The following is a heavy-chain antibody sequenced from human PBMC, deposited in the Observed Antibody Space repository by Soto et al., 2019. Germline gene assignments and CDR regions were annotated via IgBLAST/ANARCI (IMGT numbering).Heavy chain of an antibody. D-gene: IGHD1-7*01. CDR3: ARRCPLCTWNYYCFEH. Sequence: PVGALKISCKGSGYSFTSYRISSARQMPGKGLEWMGRIDPSDAYTNYSPSFQGHATISADTSISTAYLQWSSLKASDTAMYYCARRCPLCTWNYYCFEHWGQGTLVTVSS. J-gene: IGHJ1*01. V-gene: IGHV5-10-1*01. CDR2: IDPSDAYT. CDR1: GYSFTSYR.